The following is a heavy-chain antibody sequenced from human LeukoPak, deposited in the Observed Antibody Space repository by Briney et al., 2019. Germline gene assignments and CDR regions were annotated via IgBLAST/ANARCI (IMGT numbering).Heavy chain of an antibody. J-gene: IGHJ5*02. V-gene: IGHV3-33*01. Sequence: PGRSLRLSCAASGFTFSSYGMHWVRQAPGKGLEWVAVIWYDGSNKNYADSVKGRFTISRDNSKNTLYLQMNSLRAEDTAVYYCARGGGGYYQGWFDPWGQGTLVTVSS. CDR3: ARGGGGYYQGWFDP. D-gene: IGHD3-22*01. CDR1: GFTFSSYG. CDR2: IWYDGSNK.